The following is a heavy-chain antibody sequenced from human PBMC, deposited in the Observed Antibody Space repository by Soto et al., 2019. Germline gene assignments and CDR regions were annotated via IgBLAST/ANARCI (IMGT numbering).Heavy chain of an antibody. Sequence: QVQLVESGGGVVQPGRSLRLSCAASGFTFSSYGMHWVRQAPGKGLEWVAGISYDGSNKYYADSVKGRFTISRDNSKNTLYLQVISLRAEDTAVYYCAPWFGAFDYWGQGTLVTVSS. CDR1: GFTFSSYG. CDR3: APWFGAFDY. CDR2: ISYDGSNK. D-gene: IGHD3-10*01. J-gene: IGHJ4*02. V-gene: IGHV3-30*03.